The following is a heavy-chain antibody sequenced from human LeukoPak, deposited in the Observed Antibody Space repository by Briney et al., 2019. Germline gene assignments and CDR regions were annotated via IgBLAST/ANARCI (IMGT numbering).Heavy chain of an antibody. CDR2: INPSGGST. D-gene: IGHD4-17*01. J-gene: IGHJ3*02. CDR3: ARVRDSRRDAFDI. V-gene: IGHV1-46*01. CDR1: GYTFTYFD. Sequence: ASVKVSCKASGYTFTYFDLHWVRQAPGQGLEWMGIINPSGGSTSYAQKFQGRVTMTRDMSTSTVYMELSSLRSEDTAVYYCARVRDSRRDAFDIWGQGTMVTVSS.